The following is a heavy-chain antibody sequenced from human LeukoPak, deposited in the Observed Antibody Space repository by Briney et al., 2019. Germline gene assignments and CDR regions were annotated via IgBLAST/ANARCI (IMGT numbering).Heavy chain of an antibody. CDR3: ARRLGYCTNGVGYNYFDY. V-gene: IGHV3-7*01. J-gene: IGHJ4*02. CDR1: EFTFSSYW. CDR2: ISHNGNVN. D-gene: IGHD2-8*01. Sequence: GGSLRLSCAASEFTFSSYWMNWARQAPGKGLEWVASISHNGNVNYYVDSVKGRFTISRDNAKNSLYLQMNSLRAEDTAVYYCARRLGYCTNGVGYNYFDYWGQGTLVTVSS.